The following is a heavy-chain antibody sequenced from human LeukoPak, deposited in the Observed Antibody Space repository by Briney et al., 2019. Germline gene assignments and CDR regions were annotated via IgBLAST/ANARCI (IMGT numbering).Heavy chain of an antibody. CDR2: ITGGHYAT. J-gene: IGHJ5*02. CDR1: GFSFSSFA. CDR3: TKDPSGDYIGAFDP. D-gene: IGHD4-17*01. V-gene: IGHV3-23*01. Sequence: GGSLRLSCAASGFSFSSFAMTWVRQAPGKGLEWVSSITGGHYATYSTDSVKGRFTISRDNAKNTLFLQMHSLGADDTAIYYCTKDPSGDYIGAFDPWGQGTLVTVSS.